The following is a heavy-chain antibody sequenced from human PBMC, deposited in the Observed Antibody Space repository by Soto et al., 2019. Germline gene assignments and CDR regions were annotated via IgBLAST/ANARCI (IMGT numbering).Heavy chain of an antibody. CDR2: ISGSGGST. Sequence: GGSLRLSCAASGFTFSSYAMSWVRQAPGKGLEWVSAISGSGGSTYYADSVKGRFTISRDNSKNTLYLQMNSLRAEDTAVYYCAKAKLNYPLTGADYWGQGTLVTVSS. V-gene: IGHV3-23*01. D-gene: IGHD7-27*01. CDR1: GFTFSSYA. J-gene: IGHJ4*02. CDR3: AKAKLNYPLTGADY.